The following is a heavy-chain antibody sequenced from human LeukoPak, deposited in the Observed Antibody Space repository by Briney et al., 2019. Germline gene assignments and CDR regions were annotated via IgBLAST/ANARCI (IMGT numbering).Heavy chain of an antibody. J-gene: IGHJ4*02. CDR1: GFTFSSYA. CDR2: ISSNGGST. CDR3: ARVWYLDYDILTGPFDY. V-gene: IGHV3-64*01. Sequence: PGGSLRLSCAASGFTFSSYAMHWVRQAPGKGLEYVSAISSNGGSTYYANSVKGRFTISRDNSKNTLYLQMGSLRAEDMAVYYCARVWYLDYDILTGPFDYWGQGTLVTVSS. D-gene: IGHD3-9*01.